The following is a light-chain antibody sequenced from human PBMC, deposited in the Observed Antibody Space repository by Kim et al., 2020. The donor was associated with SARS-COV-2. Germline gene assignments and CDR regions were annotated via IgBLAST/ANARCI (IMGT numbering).Light chain of an antibody. J-gene: IGKJ4*01. CDR3: QRYGSSPPLT. Sequence: PGERATLSCRASQSVSSSYLAWYQQRPGQAPRLLIYGASSRATGIPDRFSGSGSGTDFTLTITRLEPEDFAVYYCQRYGSSPPLTFGGGTKVDIK. CDR1: QSVSSSY. V-gene: IGKV3-20*01. CDR2: GAS.